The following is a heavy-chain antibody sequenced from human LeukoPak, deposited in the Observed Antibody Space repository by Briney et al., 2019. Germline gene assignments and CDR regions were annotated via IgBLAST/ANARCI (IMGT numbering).Heavy chain of an antibody. CDR1: GGSFSGYY. D-gene: IGHD1-7*01. V-gene: IGHV4-34*01. CDR3: ARRAGTTRFDY. CDR2: INHSGST. J-gene: IGHJ4*02. Sequence: SETLSLTCAVYGGSFSGYYWSWIRQPPGKGLEWRGEINHSGSTNYNPSLKSRVNISVDPSKNQFSLKLSPVTAADTAVYYCARRAGTTRFDYWGQGTLVTVSS.